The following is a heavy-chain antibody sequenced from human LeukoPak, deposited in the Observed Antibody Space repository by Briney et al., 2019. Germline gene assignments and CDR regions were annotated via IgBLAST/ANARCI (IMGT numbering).Heavy chain of an antibody. Sequence: SGGPVSLLCAASGFTFSNLPMSGARHAPGKRLEGFSSILGSGDRTYYADSVKGRFTVCRDHYKIILYLQMTSLKADDTDLYYCAKWGDNDDVPDYWGQGTLVTVSS. CDR2: ILGSGDRT. CDR3: AKWGDNDDVPDY. J-gene: IGHJ4*02. CDR1: GFTFSNLP. D-gene: IGHD3-10*01. V-gene: IGHV3-23*01.